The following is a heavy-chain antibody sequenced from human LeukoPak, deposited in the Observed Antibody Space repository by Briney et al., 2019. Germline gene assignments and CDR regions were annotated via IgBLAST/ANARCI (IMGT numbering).Heavy chain of an antibody. D-gene: IGHD3-10*01. CDR2: MNPNSGNT. Sequence: ASVKVSCKASGYAFTSYDINWVRQATGQGLEWMGWMNPNSGNTGYAQKFQGRVTMTRNTSISTAYMELSSLRSEDTAVYYCARGRPARGVMSDYWGQGTLVTVSS. CDR3: ARGRPARGVMSDY. CDR1: GYAFTSYD. J-gene: IGHJ4*02. V-gene: IGHV1-8*01.